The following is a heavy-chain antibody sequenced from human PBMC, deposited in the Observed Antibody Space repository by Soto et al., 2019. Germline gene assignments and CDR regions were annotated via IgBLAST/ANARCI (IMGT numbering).Heavy chain of an antibody. V-gene: IGHV3-74*01. CDR3: VRAPSTDPDY. CDR1: GFTFSSYW. J-gene: IGHJ4*02. Sequence: EVQLAESGGGLVQPGGSLRLSCEASGFTFSSYWMHWVRXXPXKGLMWVAHINGDASITNYADSVKGRFTVSRHNARNTVYXXXXXXXXXXTGVYYCVRAPSTDPDYWGQGTLVTVSS. CDR2: INGDASIT.